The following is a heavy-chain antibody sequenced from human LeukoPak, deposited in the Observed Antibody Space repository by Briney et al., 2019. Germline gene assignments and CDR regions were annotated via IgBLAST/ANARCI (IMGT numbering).Heavy chain of an antibody. V-gene: IGHV3-48*03. CDR1: GFTFSSYE. J-gene: IGHJ4*02. CDR3: TSLRGYYYEYFDY. D-gene: IGHD3-22*01. CDR2: ISSSGSTI. Sequence: GGSLRLSCAASGFTFSSYEMNWVRQAPGKGLEWVSYISSSGSTIYYADSVKGRFTISRDNAKNSLYLQMNSLRAEDTAVYYCTSLRGYYYEYFDYWGQGTLVTVSS.